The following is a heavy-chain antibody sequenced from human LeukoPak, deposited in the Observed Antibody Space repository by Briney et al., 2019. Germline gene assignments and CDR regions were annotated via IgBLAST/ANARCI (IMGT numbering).Heavy chain of an antibody. D-gene: IGHD2-2*01. Sequence: GGSLRLSCAASGFTFTNYALSWVRQAPGKGLEWVSVISGSGDSTYYADSVKGRFTISRDNFKNTVYLQMNRLRAEDTAVYYCVKDGQCTTTTSSSHWFDPWGLGTRVIVSS. CDR1: GFTFTNYA. CDR2: ISGSGDST. V-gene: IGHV3-23*01. J-gene: IGHJ5*02. CDR3: VKDGQCTTTTSSSHWFDP.